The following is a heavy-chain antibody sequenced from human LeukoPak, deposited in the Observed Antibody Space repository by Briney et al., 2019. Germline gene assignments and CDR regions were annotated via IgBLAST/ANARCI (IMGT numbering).Heavy chain of an antibody. CDR1: GFTFSSYW. V-gene: IGHV3-7*01. Sequence: GGSLRLSCAASGFTFSSYWMSWVRQAPGKGLEWVANIKQDGSEKYYVDSVKGRFTISRDNAKNTLYLQMNSLRAEDTAVYYCHFVSGSSRNFDYWGQGTLVTVFS. D-gene: IGHD3-16*01. J-gene: IGHJ4*02. CDR3: HFVSGSSRNFDY. CDR2: IKQDGSEK.